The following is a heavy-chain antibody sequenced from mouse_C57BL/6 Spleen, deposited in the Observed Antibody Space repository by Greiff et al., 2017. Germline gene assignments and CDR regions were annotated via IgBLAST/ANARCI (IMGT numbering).Heavy chain of an antibody. CDR2: IYPGSGNT. CDR3: ARATMVTTGDY. Sequence: VQLQESGAELVRPGASVKLSCKASGYTFTDYYINWVKQRPGPGLAWIARIYPGSGNTYYNEKFKGKATLTAEKSSSTAYMQLSSLTSEDSAVYFCARATMVTTGDYGGQGTTLTVSS. CDR1: GYTFTDYY. V-gene: IGHV1-76*01. J-gene: IGHJ2*01. D-gene: IGHD2-2*01.